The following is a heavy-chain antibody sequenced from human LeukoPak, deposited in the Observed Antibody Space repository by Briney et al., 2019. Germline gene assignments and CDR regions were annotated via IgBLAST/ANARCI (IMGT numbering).Heavy chain of an antibody. CDR2: ISSSGGST. J-gene: IGHJ3*01. CDR1: GFTFDIYA. CDR3: ARERGWNTDSFDL. D-gene: IGHD1/OR15-1a*01. Sequence: PGGSMTLSCEASGFTFDIYAFMWVRQAPGKGLEWVSSISSSGGSTYHADTVKGRFTIFRDKSKNTVFLQMTALRAEDTALYYCARERGWNTDSFDLWGQGTMVSVSS. V-gene: IGHV3-23*01.